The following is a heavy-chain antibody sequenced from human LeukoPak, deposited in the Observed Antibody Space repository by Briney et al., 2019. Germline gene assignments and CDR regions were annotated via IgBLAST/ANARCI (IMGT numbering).Heavy chain of an antibody. Sequence: GGSLRLSCAASGFSFSGYEMSWVRQAPGKGLEWVSHITITGTLTYYVDSVQGRFTISRDNAKNSLYLQLNSLRAEDTAVYYCVRGLPIHDSNGYLFDYWGQGTLVTVSS. D-gene: IGHD3-22*01. J-gene: IGHJ4*02. CDR3: VRGLPIHDSNGYLFDY. CDR1: GFSFSGYE. CDR2: ITITGTLT. V-gene: IGHV3-48*03.